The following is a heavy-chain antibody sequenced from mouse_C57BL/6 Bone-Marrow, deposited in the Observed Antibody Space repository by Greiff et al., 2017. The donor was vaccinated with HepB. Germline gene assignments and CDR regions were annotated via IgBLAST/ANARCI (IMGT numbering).Heavy chain of an antibody. CDR2: IDPSDSYT. J-gene: IGHJ2*01. D-gene: IGHD1-1*01. CDR1: GYTFTSYW. Sequence: QVQLQQPGAELVMPGASVKLSCKASGYTFTSYWMHWVKQRPGQGLEWIGEIDPSDSYTNYNQKFKGKSTVTVDKSSSTAYMQLSSLTSEDSAVHYCARRRATVVAFDYWGQGTTLTVSS. CDR3: ARRRATVVAFDY. V-gene: IGHV1-69*01.